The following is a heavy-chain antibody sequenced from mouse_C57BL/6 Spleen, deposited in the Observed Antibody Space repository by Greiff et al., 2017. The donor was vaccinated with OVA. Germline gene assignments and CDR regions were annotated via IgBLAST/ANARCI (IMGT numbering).Heavy chain of an antibody. D-gene: IGHD1-1*01. Sequence: QVQLQPSLAELMKPGASVKFSCKATCFTFTGSCIEWIGEILHGSGSTIYNEKFKGKATFTADTSSNTAYMQLSSLTTEDSAIYYCARLLRSYFDYWGQGTTLTVSS. J-gene: IGHJ2*01. CDR2: ILHGSGST. CDR3: ARLLRSYFDY. V-gene: IGHV1-9*01. CDR1: CFTFTGSC.